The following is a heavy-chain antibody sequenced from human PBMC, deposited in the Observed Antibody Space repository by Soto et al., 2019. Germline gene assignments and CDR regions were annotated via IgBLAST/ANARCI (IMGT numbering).Heavy chain of an antibody. V-gene: IGHV1-18*01. CDR3: AVGLSGSKTCDY. Sequence: QVPLVQSGGEVRKPGASVKVSCKTSTYLFSSFGISWVRQAPGQGLEWMGWISGYNGNTNYAVKFQDRLTMTTDTSTDTAYMDLRSLTSDDTAVYYCAVGLSGSKTCDYWGQGTLVTVSS. CDR1: TYLFSSFG. D-gene: IGHD5-12*01. J-gene: IGHJ4*02. CDR2: ISGYNGNT.